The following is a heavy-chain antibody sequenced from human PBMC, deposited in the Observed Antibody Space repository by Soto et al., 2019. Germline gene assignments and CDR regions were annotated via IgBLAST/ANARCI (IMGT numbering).Heavy chain of an antibody. D-gene: IGHD2-15*01. CDR1: GYTFTSYA. Sequence: ASVKVSCKASGYTFTSYAMHWVRQAPGQRLEWMGWINAGNGNTKYSQKFQGRVTITRDTSASTAYMELSSLRSEDTAVYYCARDNIKVVAATTFDYWGQGTLVTVSS. J-gene: IGHJ4*02. CDR3: ARDNIKVVAATTFDY. CDR2: INAGNGNT. V-gene: IGHV1-3*01.